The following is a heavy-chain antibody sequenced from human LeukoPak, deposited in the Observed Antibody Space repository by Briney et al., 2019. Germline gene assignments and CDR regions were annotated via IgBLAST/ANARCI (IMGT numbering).Heavy chain of an antibody. V-gene: IGHV4-39*07. CDR3: TAEKNGSPHY. CDR1: RGSVSSSTYY. Sequence: SETLYLTCTVSRGSVSSSTYYWSWVRQPPGKGLEWIASIYYTGSTYYNPSLKSRVTISLDMSKNEFFLTMTSVTAADTAVYFCTAEKNGSPHYWGQGTQVTVSS. CDR2: IYYTGST. J-gene: IGHJ4*02. D-gene: IGHD2-8*01.